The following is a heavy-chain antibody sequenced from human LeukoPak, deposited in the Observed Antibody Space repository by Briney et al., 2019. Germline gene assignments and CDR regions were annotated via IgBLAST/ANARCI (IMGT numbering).Heavy chain of an antibody. V-gene: IGHV1-8*01. CDR1: GYTFTSYD. Sequence: ASVKVSCKASGYTFTSYDINWVRQATGQGLEWMGWMNPNSGNTGYAQKFQGRVTMTRYTSISTAYMELSSLRSEDTAVYYCARNSGWTHDAFDIWGQGTMVTVSS. CDR2: MNPNSGNT. J-gene: IGHJ3*02. D-gene: IGHD6-19*01. CDR3: ARNSGWTHDAFDI.